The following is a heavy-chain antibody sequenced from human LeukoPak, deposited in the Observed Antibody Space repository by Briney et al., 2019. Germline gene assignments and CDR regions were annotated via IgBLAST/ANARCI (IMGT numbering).Heavy chain of an antibody. V-gene: IGHV3-74*01. CDR1: GFTFSTYW. CDR2: IKSDGSIT. J-gene: IGHJ4*02. D-gene: IGHD4-11*01. CDR3: AKDDYDY. Sequence: GGSLRLSCAASGFTFSTYWMHWVRQAPGKGLVWVSRIKSDGSITTYADSVKGRFTTSRDNAKNTYLQMNSLRAEDTAVYYCAKDDYDYWGQGTLVTVSS.